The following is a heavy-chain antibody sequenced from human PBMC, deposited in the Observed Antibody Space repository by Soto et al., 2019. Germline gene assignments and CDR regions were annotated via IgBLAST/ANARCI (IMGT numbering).Heavy chain of an antibody. CDR1: GYTFTSYG. J-gene: IGHJ4*02. D-gene: IGHD3-10*01. V-gene: IGHV1-18*01. CDR2: ISAYNGNT. Sequence: GASVKVSCKASGYTFTSYGISWVRQAPGQGLEWMGWISAYNGNTNYAQKLQGRVTMTTDTSTSTAYMELRSLRSDDTAVYYCARVGALEWFGELLHIDYWGQGTLVTVSS. CDR3: ARVGALEWFGELLHIDY.